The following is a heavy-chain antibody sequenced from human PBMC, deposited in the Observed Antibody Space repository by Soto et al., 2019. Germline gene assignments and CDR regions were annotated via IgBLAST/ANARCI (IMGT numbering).Heavy chain of an antibody. CDR2: ISGSGGST. V-gene: IGHV3-23*01. D-gene: IGHD1-1*01. J-gene: IGHJ6*02. Sequence: GGSLRLSCAASGFTFSSYAMSWVRQAPGKGLEWVSAISGSGGSTYYADSVKGRFTISRDNSKNTLYLQMNSLRAEDTAVYYCAKDQASPTSPYYGMDVWGQGTTVTVSS. CDR1: GFTFSSYA. CDR3: AKDQASPTSPYYGMDV.